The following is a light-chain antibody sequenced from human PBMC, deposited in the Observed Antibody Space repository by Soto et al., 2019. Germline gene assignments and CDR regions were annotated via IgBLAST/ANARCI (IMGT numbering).Light chain of an antibody. CDR1: SSDVGGYDY. CDR3: TSYTSGSTYV. Sequence: QSVLTQPASVSGSPGQPITISCTGTSSDVGGYDYVSWYQQHPGKVPKFLIYEVTNRPSGVSHRFSGSKSGNTASLTISGLQAEDEADYYCTSYTSGSTYVFGTGTKVTVL. V-gene: IGLV2-14*01. J-gene: IGLJ1*01. CDR2: EVT.